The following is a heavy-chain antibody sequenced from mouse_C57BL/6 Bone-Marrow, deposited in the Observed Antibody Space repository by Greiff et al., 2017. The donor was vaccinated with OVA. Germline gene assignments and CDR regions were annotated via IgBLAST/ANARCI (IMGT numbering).Heavy chain of an antibody. V-gene: IGHV14-4*01. Sequence: EVQLQQSGAELVRPGASVRLSCTASGFNIKDDYMHWVKQRPEQGLEWIGWIDPENGDTEYASKFQGKATITADTSSSTAYMQLSSLTSEDSAVYYCARRRISYWGQGTTLTVSS. J-gene: IGHJ2*01. CDR3: ARRRISY. CDR1: GFNIKDDY. CDR2: IDPENGDT.